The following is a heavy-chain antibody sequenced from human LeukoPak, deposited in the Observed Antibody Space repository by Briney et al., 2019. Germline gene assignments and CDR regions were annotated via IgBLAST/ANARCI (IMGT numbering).Heavy chain of an antibody. Sequence: KPSETLSLTCAVSGYAISSGYYWGWIRQPPGKGLEWIGYIYYSGSTYYNPSLKSRVTISVDTSKNQFSLKLSSVTAAHTAVYYCASGYSGSPLDYWGQGTLVTVSS. CDR3: ASGYSGSPLDY. D-gene: IGHD1-26*01. V-gene: IGHV4-38-2*01. CDR2: IYYSGST. J-gene: IGHJ4*02. CDR1: GYAISSGYY.